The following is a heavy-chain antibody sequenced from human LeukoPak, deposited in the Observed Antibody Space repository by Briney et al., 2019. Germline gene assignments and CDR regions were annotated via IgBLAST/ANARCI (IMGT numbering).Heavy chain of an antibody. CDR1: GFTFDDYA. V-gene: IGHV3-9*01. J-gene: IGHJ6*02. Sequence: GGSLRLSCAAWGFTFDDYAMLWLRQAPGKGLEWVSGISWNSGSIGYADSVKGRFTISRDNAKNSLYLQMNSLRAEDTALYYCAKDSGYYYGSGSYRAPYYGMDVWGQGTTVTVSS. CDR3: AKDSGYYYGSGSYRAPYYGMDV. D-gene: IGHD3-10*01. CDR2: ISWNSGSI.